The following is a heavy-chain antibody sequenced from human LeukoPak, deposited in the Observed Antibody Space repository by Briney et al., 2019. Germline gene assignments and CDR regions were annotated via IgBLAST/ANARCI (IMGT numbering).Heavy chain of an antibody. V-gene: IGHV1-18*01. D-gene: IGHD3-22*01. CDR2: ISAYNGNT. Sequence: RASVKVSCKASGYTFTSYGISWVRQAPGQGLEWMGWISAYNGNTNYAQKLQGRVTMTTDTSTSTAYMELRSLRSDDTAVYYCAGHYYDSSGYSFDYWGQGTLVTVSS. CDR1: GYTFTSYG. J-gene: IGHJ4*02. CDR3: AGHYYDSSGYSFDY.